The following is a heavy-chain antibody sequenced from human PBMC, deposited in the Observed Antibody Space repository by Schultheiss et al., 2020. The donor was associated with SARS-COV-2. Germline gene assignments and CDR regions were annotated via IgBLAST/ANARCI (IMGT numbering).Heavy chain of an antibody. Sequence: GESLKISCAASGFTFSSYSMNWVRLAPRKGLEWVANIKQDGSEKYYVDSVKGRFTISRDNAKNSLYLQMNSLRAEDTAVYYCARDTEIAAAGTDIYYYYYGMDVWGQGTTVTVSS. CDR1: GFTFSSYS. J-gene: IGHJ6*02. CDR2: IKQDGSEK. V-gene: IGHV3-7*01. D-gene: IGHD6-13*01. CDR3: ARDTEIAAAGTDIYYYYYGMDV.